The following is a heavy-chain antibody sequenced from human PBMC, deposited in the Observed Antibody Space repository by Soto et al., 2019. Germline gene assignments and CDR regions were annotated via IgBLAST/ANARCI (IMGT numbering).Heavy chain of an antibody. CDR2: VIIASGSV. Sequence: QLNLGQSGPQVRKPGPSVQISCQASGRIFASVPISWFRQVPGQGFEWVGGVIIASGSVRYAQKFQDRVSISAVNSTGVGYLQLRSLSSEDTAIYYCARVGSRDAYNYVLDHWGPGTMVTVSS. V-gene: IGHV1-69*06. D-gene: IGHD5-18*01. J-gene: IGHJ1*01. CDR1: GRIFASVP. CDR3: ARVGSRDAYNYVLDH.